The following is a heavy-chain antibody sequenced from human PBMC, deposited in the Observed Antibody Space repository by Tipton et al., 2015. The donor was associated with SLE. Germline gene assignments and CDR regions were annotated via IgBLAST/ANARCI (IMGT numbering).Heavy chain of an antibody. CDR1: GGSISSYY. J-gene: IGHJ4*02. D-gene: IGHD5-24*01. Sequence: TLSLTCTVSGGSISSYYWSWIRQPAGKGLEWIGRIYTSGSTYYNPSLKSRLTLSIDTSKNQFSLKLSSVTAADTAVYYCVRLELPATKADYWGPGTLVTVSS. CDR3: VRLELPATKADY. V-gene: IGHV4-4*07. CDR2: IYTSGST.